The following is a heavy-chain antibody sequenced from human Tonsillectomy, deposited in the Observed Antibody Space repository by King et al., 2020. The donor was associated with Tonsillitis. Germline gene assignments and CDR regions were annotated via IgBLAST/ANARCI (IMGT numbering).Heavy chain of an antibody. CDR3: ARHKPTVTTRFRY. CDR2: IYYSGST. CDR1: GGSISSSSYS. Sequence: QLQESGPGLVKPSETLSLTCTVSGGSISSSSYSWGWIRQSPGKGLEWIGTIYYSGSTYYNPSLKSRVIISVDTSKNHFSLKLSSVTAADTAVYYCARHKPTVTTRFRYWGQGTLVTVSS. J-gene: IGHJ4*02. D-gene: IGHD4-17*01. V-gene: IGHV4-39*01.